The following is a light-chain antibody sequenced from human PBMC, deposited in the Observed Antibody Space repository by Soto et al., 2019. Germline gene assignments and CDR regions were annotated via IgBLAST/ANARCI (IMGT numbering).Light chain of an antibody. CDR2: EVN. Sequence: QSALTQPPSASGSPGQSVTISCTGTSSDVGGYNYVSWYQQHPGKAPKLMIYEVNKRPSGVPDRFSGSKSGNTASLTVSGLHAEDEAGYYCSSHAGSNNLVFGGGTKLTVL. V-gene: IGLV2-8*01. J-gene: IGLJ3*02. CDR1: SSDVGGYNY. CDR3: SSHAGSNNLV.